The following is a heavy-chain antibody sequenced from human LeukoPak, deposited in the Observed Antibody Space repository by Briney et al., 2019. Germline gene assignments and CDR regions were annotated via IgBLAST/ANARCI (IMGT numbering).Heavy chain of an antibody. CDR1: GGTFSSYA. D-gene: IGHD1-26*01. CDR3: ARAPSSSGSYGSFDY. CDR2: IIPIFGTA. J-gene: IGHJ4*02. V-gene: IGHV1-69*05. Sequence: SVEVSCKASGGTFSSYAISWVRQAPGQGLEWMGGIIPIFGTANYAQKFQGRVTITTDESTSTAYMELSSLRSEDTAMYYCARAPSSSGSYGSFDYWGQGTLVTVSS.